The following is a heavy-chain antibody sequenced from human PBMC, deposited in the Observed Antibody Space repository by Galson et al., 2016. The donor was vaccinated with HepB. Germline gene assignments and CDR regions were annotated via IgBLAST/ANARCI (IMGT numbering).Heavy chain of an antibody. J-gene: IGHJ6*02. CDR1: GFTFSSYE. CDR2: ISSGGNTI. D-gene: IGHD5-12*01. Sequence: SLRLSCAASGFTFSSYEMNWVRQAPGKGLEWVSYISSGGNTIYYADSVKGRFTISRDNARNSLHLQMNSLRAEDTAVYYCARGGLYSGYDFYYYHGLDVWGQGTTVTVSS. CDR3: ARGGLYSGYDFYYYHGLDV. V-gene: IGHV3-48*03.